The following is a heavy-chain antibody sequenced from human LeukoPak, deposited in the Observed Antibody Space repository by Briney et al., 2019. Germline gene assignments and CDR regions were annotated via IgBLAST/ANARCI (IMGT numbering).Heavy chain of an antibody. J-gene: IGHJ4*02. CDR2: IKQDGSEK. CDR3: ARDTDYDFWSGYFDY. Sequence: PGGSLRLSCAASGFTFSSYWMSWVRQAPGKGLEWVAIIKQDGSEKYYVDSVKGRFTISRDNAKNSLYLQMNSLRAEDTAVYYCARDTDYDFWSGYFDYWGQGTLVTVSS. D-gene: IGHD3-3*01. CDR1: GFTFSSYW. V-gene: IGHV3-7*01.